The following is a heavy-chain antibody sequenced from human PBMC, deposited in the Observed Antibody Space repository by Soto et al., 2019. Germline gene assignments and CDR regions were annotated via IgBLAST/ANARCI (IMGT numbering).Heavy chain of an antibody. J-gene: IGHJ5*02. CDR1: GYTFTSYD. Sequence: ASVKVSCKASGYTFTSYDINWVRQATGQGLDWMGWMNPNSGNTGYAQKFQGRVTMTRNTSISTAYMELSSLRSEDTAVYYCARSSITIFGVVIPPNWFDPWGQGTLVTVSS. CDR3: ARSSITIFGVVIPPNWFDP. D-gene: IGHD3-3*01. CDR2: MNPNSGNT. V-gene: IGHV1-8*01.